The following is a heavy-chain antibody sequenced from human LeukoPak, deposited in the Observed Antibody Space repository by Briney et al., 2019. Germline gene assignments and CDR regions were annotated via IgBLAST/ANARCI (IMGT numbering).Heavy chain of an antibody. CDR1: GDSVSSNSAA. J-gene: IGHJ4*02. V-gene: IGHV6-1*01. CDR2: TYYRSNWYN. CDR3: AREYSSSSSSETDY. Sequence: SQTLSRTCAISGDSVSSNSAAWNWIRQSPSRVLEWLGRTYYRSNWYNDYGVAMKSRITINPDTSQNQFSLQLIYVTPADTAVYYCAREYSSSSSSETDYWGQGSLVTVSS. D-gene: IGHD6-6*01.